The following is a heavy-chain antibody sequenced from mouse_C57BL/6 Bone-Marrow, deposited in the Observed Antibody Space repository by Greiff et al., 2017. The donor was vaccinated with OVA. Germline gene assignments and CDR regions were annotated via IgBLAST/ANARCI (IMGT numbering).Heavy chain of an antibody. D-gene: IGHD2-3*01. J-gene: IGHJ4*01. CDR2: ISNGGGST. V-gene: IGHV5-12*01. CDR1: GFTFSDYY. Sequence: DVHLVESGGGLVQPGGSLKLSCAASGFTFSDYYMYWVRQTPEKRLEWVAYISNGGGSTYYPDTVKGRFTISRDNAKNTLYLQMSRLKSEDTAMYYCARHPYDGYALYAMDYWGQGTSVTVSS. CDR3: ARHPYDGYALYAMDY.